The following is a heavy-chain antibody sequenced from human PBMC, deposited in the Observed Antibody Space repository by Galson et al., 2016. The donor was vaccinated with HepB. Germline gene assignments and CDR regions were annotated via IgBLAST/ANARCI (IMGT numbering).Heavy chain of an antibody. D-gene: IGHD1-7*01. J-gene: IGHJ4*02. CDR1: GGSVSPHY. CDR2: IYYSGNT. CDR3: ARVHWKYGYYFDN. Sequence: SETLSLTCTVSGGSVSPHYWSWIRQRPGEGLEWIGYIYYSGNTKYNPSLKSRVTFSVDTSRNQFSLRLSSVTAADTAVYYCARVHWKYGYYFDNWGQGTLVTVSS. V-gene: IGHV4-59*02.